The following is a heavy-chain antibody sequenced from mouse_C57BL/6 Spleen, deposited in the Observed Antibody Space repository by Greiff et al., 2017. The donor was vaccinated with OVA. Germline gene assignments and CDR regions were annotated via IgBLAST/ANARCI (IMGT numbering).Heavy chain of an antibody. Sequence: QVQLQQSGAELAKPGASVKLSCKASGYTFTSYWMHWVKQRPGQGLEWIGYINPSSGYTKYNQKFKDEATLTADKSSSTAYMQLSSLTYEDSAVYYCARRGGNSYAMDYWGQGTSVTVSS. D-gene: IGHD2-1*01. J-gene: IGHJ4*01. CDR1: GYTFTSYW. CDR3: ARRGGNSYAMDY. V-gene: IGHV1-7*01. CDR2: INPSSGYT.